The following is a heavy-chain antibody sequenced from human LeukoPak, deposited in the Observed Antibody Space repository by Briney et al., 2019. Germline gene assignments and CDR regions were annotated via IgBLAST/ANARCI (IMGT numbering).Heavy chain of an antibody. V-gene: IGHV3-23*01. CDR1: GFSFNNYA. J-gene: IGHJ4*02. D-gene: IGHD6-19*01. CDR2: ISAGNDI. Sequence: PGGSLRLSCAASGFSFNNYAMVWVRQTPGKGLEWVSVISAGNDIVYADSVKGRFTISRDNSKNTLYLQMNSLRAEDTAVYYCARGSHSSGWYYYYWGQGTLVTVSS. CDR3: ARGSHSSGWYYYY.